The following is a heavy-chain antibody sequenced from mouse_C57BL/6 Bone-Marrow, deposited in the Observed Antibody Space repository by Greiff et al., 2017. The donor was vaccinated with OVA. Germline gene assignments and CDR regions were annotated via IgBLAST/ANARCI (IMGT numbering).Heavy chain of an antibody. CDR2: IYPGNSDT. CDR3: TRNRYGNYAMDD. CDR1: GYTFTSYW. J-gene: IGHJ4*01. Sequence: EVQLQQSGTALARPGASVKMSCKTSGYTFTSYWMHWVKQRPGQGLEWIGAIYPGNSDTSYNQKFKGQAKLTAVTSTSTTYMGLSSLTNEDSAVYYCTRNRYGNYAMDDGGQGTSVTVSS. D-gene: IGHD2-1*01. V-gene: IGHV1-5*01.